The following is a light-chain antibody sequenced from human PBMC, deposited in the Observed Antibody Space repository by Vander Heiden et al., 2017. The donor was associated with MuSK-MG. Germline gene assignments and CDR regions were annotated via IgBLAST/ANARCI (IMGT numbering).Light chain of an antibody. J-gene: IGLJ2*01. V-gene: IGLV3-1*01. CDR2: QDG. CDR1: DLTNTY. Sequence: SYELTQPPSVSVSPGQTARITCSGLDLTNTYVSWHQPTPGPSLVLVFYQDGKRTSETPDLFSGSNSGTTATLTISATQAADEDDYYCQSWASNSETFGEGTKLTGL. CDR3: QSWASNSET.